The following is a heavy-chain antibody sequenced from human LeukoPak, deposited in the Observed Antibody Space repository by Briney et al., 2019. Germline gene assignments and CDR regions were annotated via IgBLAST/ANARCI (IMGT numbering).Heavy chain of an antibody. Sequence: PGGSLRLSCAASGFTFSSYAMHWVRQAPGKGLEWVAVISYDGSNKYYADSVKGRFTISRDNSKNTLYLQMNRLRAEDTAVYYCSIDWRWPRSLTYYFDYWGQGTLVTVSS. CDR2: ISYDGSNK. D-gene: IGHD3-3*01. CDR3: SIDWRWPRSLTYYFDY. V-gene: IGHV3-30-3*01. J-gene: IGHJ4*02. CDR1: GFTFSSYA.